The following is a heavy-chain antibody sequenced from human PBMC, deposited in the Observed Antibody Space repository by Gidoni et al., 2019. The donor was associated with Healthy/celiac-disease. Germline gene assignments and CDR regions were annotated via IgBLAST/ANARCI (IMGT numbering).Heavy chain of an antibody. CDR2: IRSKANSYAT. Sequence: EVQLVESGGGLVQPGGSLKLSCAASGFTFSGSAMPWVRQASGKGLEWVGRIRSKANSYATAYAASVKGRFTISRDDSKNTAYLQMNSLKTEDTAVYYCTRRSGSFDYWGQGTLVTVSS. J-gene: IGHJ4*02. D-gene: IGHD6-25*01. CDR1: GFTFSGSA. CDR3: TRRSGSFDY. V-gene: IGHV3-73*01.